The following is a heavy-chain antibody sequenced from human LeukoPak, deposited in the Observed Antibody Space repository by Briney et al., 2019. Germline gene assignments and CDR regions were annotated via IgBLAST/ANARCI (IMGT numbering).Heavy chain of an antibody. CDR1: GSIFTNYW. Sequence: GASMQISCQGSGSIFTNYWIAWGRQLPGKGLERMGIIYPGDSDTRYSPSFLGQFTISADKSINTAYLQWSSLKASDTAIYYCARHRSSWSEFDYWGQGTLVTVSS. CDR3: ARHRSSWSEFDY. CDR2: IYPGDSDT. J-gene: IGHJ4*02. D-gene: IGHD6-13*01. V-gene: IGHV5-51*01.